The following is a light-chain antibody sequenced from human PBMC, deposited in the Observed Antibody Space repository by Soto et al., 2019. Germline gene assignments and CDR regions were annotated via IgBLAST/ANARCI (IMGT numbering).Light chain of an antibody. Sequence: DIQLTQSPSFLSPSIGESVTITCRASQVISTSLAWYQVKPGKAPKLLIYAAPTLESGVPSRFSATVSGTEFSLTITSLRPEDFATYYCLQDYNYPRTFGQGTKVDIK. J-gene: IGKJ1*01. CDR2: AAP. CDR1: QVISTS. V-gene: IGKV1-9*01. CDR3: LQDYNYPRT.